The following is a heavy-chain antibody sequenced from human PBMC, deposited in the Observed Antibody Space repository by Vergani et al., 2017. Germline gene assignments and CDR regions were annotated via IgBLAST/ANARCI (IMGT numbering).Heavy chain of an antibody. V-gene: IGHV3-53*04. Sequence: EVQLVESGGGFVQPGGSLRLSCASSGFTVSSNYMSWVRQAPGKGLALGSVIYSGGGTYYADSVKGRFTISRHNSKNTLYLQMNSLRAEDTAVYYCARARAVRVATATYSFYYYGMDVWGQPTSVTVSS. CDR1: GFTVSSNY. J-gene: IGHJ6*01. CDR2: IYSGGGT. CDR3: ARARAVRVATATYSFYYYGMDV. D-gene: IGHD5-12*01.